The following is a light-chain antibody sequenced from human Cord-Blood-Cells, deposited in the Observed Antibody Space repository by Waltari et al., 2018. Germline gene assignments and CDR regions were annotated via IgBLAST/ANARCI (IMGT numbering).Light chain of an antibody. Sequence: HLVLTQSPSASAPLGAPVKPPSTLSSGHSSYAIAWHQQQPEKGPRYLMKLNSDGSHSKGDGIPDRFSGSSSGAERYLTISSLQSEDEADYYCQTWGTGIEVFGGGTKLTVL. V-gene: IGLV4-69*01. CDR1: SGHSSYA. CDR2: LNSDGSH. CDR3: QTWGTGIEV. J-gene: IGLJ3*02.